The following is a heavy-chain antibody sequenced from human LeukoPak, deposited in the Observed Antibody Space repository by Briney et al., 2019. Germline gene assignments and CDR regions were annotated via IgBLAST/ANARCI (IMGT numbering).Heavy chain of an antibody. D-gene: IGHD5-12*01. CDR2: INTNTGNP. J-gene: IGHJ3*02. CDR3: ARTDIVATLFAFDI. V-gene: IGHV7-4-1*02. CDR1: GYTFTSYA. Sequence: GASVKVSCKASGYTFTSYAMNWVRQAPGQGLEWMGWINTNTGNPTYAQGFTGRFVFSLDTSVSTAYLQISSLKAEDTAVYYCARTDIVATLFAFDIWGQGTMVTVSS.